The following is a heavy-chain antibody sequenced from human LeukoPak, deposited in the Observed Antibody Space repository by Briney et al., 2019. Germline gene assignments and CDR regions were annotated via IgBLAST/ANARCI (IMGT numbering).Heavy chain of an antibody. J-gene: IGHJ4*02. Sequence: PGGSLRLSCEASGFSFSNYAMRWVRQAPGKGLEYVSAISSAGTNAHYGSSVKGRFTISRDNSKNTLYLQMGSLRAEDMAVYYCARGYDNYGYHDYWGQGSLVTVSS. CDR1: GFSFSNYA. D-gene: IGHD3-22*01. V-gene: IGHV3-64*01. CDR3: ARGYDNYGYHDY. CDR2: ISSAGTNA.